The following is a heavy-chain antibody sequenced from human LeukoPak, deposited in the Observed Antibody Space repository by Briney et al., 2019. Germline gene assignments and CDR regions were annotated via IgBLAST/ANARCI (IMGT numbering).Heavy chain of an antibody. CDR3: ARVYQGVSLFDGIDY. D-gene: IGHD3-10*01. CDR1: GFTFSSYS. Sequence: GGSLRLSCAASGFTFSSYSVNWVRQAPGKGLEWVSSISTNSSYINYADSVKGRFTISRDNAKKSLYLQVNSLRAEDTAVYYCARVYQGVSLFDGIDYWGQGPLVTVSS. J-gene: IGHJ4*02. V-gene: IGHV3-21*01. CDR2: ISTNSSYI.